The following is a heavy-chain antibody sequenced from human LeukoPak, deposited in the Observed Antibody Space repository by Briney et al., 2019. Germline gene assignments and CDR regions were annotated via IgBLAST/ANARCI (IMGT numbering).Heavy chain of an antibody. CDR2: TYSSGNT. CDR3: ARHPRSCTGGGTCYSWFDA. Sequence: SETLSLTCTVSGDSITSHYWSWIRQPPGKGLEWIAYTYSSGNTKYNPSLESRVTISVDTSKNQFSLKLHSVTAADTAMHYCARHPRSCTGGGTCYSWFDASGQGTLVTVSS. D-gene: IGHD2-15*01. J-gene: IGHJ5*02. CDR1: GDSITSHY. V-gene: IGHV4-59*08.